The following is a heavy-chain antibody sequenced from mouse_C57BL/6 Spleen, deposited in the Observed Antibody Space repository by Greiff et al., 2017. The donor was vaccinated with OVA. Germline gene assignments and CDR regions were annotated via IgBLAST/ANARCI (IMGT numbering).Heavy chain of an antibody. Sequence: VQLQQPGAELVKPGASVKLSCKASGYTFTSYWMQWVKQRPGQGLEWIGEIDPSDSYTNYNQKFKGKATLTVDTSSSTAYMQLSSLTSEDSAVYYCASPSYDYDRYFDVWGTGTTVTVSS. V-gene: IGHV1-50*01. CDR2: IDPSDSYT. D-gene: IGHD2-4*01. CDR3: ASPSYDYDRYFDV. J-gene: IGHJ1*03. CDR1: GYTFTSYW.